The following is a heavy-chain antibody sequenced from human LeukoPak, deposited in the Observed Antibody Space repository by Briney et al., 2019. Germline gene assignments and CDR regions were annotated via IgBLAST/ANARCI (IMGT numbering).Heavy chain of an antibody. D-gene: IGHD3-3*01. Sequence: PSETLSLTCTVSGGSIGSSSYYWGWIRQPPGKGLEWIGTIYYSGSTYYNPSLKSRVTISVDTSKNQFSLKLSSVTAADTAVYYCARAGPKNDFWSGYLNNWFDPWGQGTLVTVSS. CDR2: IYYSGST. J-gene: IGHJ5*02. V-gene: IGHV4-39*07. CDR1: GGSIGSSSYY. CDR3: ARAGPKNDFWSGYLNNWFDP.